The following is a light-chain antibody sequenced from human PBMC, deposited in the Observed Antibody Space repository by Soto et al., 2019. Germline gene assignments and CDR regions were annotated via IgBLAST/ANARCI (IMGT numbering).Light chain of an antibody. CDR2: GAS. CDR3: QQYGP. V-gene: IGKV3-15*01. CDR1: QSVSSN. J-gene: IGKJ1*01. Sequence: EIVMTQSPATLSVSPGERATLSCRAGQSVSSNLAWYQQKPGQAPRLLIYGASTRATGIPARFSGSGSGTEFTLTISSLQSEDFAVYYCQQYGPFGQGTKVEIK.